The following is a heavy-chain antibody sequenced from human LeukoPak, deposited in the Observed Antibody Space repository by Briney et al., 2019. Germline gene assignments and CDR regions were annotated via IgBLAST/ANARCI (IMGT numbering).Heavy chain of an antibody. CDR3: ARDHYYDSSGYYYPRFDY. J-gene: IGHJ4*02. CDR1: GFTFDDYG. Sequence: PGGSLRLSCAASGFTFDDYGMSWVRHAPGKGLEWVSGINWNGGSTGYADSVKGRFTISRDHAKNSLYLQMNSLRAEDTALYYCARDHYYDSSGYYYPRFDYWGQGTLVTVSS. CDR2: INWNGGST. D-gene: IGHD3-22*01. V-gene: IGHV3-20*04.